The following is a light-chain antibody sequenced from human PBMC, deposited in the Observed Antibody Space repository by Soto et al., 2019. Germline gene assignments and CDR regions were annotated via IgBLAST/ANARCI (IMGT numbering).Light chain of an antibody. J-gene: IGKJ1*01. CDR3: QQYNSYPRT. V-gene: IGKV1-5*03. CDR2: KAS. Sequence: DIQMTQSPSTLSASVGDRVTITCRASQSISVWLAWYQQKAGKAPNLLIYKASRLESGVPSRFSGSGSETESTLTISGLQPGDSATYYCQQYNSYPRTFGQGTKVDIK. CDR1: QSISVW.